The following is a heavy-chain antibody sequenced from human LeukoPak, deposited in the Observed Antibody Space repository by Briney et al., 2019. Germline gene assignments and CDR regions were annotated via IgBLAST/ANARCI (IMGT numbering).Heavy chain of an antibody. CDR1: GFTFSDYY. Sequence: GGSLRLSCAASGFTFSDYYMSWIRQAPGKGLEWVSYISSSGSTIYYADYVKGRFTISRDNAKNSLYLQMNSLRADDPAVYYCARSQQLVSSFSWAVSHGMDVWGQGTTVTVSS. J-gene: IGHJ6*02. CDR3: ARSQQLVSSFSWAVSHGMDV. D-gene: IGHD6-13*01. V-gene: IGHV3-11*01. CDR2: ISSSGSTI.